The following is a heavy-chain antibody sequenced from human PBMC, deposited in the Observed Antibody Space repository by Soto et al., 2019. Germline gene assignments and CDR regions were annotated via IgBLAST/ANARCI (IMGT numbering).Heavy chain of an antibody. Sequence: SETLSLTCTVSGVSISSYYWSWIRQPPGKGLEWIGTIFYSGSTYYNPSLKSRVTISVDTSKNQFSLRLISVTAADTALYYCARRYGWLYFDYWGQGSLVTVSS. J-gene: IGHJ4*02. V-gene: IGHV4-39*01. D-gene: IGHD6-19*01. CDR3: ARRYGWLYFDY. CDR1: GVSISSYY. CDR2: IFYSGST.